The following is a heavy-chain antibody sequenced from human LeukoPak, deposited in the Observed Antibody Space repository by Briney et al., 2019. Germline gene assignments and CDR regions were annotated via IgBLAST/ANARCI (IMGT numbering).Heavy chain of an antibody. CDR2: MNPNSGNT. CDR1: GYTFTSYD. J-gene: IGHJ4*02. CDR3: ARGGYCSSTSCYAGGVDY. V-gene: IGHV1-8*01. D-gene: IGHD2-2*01. Sequence: GASVKVSCKASGYTFTSYDINWVRQATGQGLEWMGWMNPNSGNTGYAQKFQGRVTMTRNTSISTAYMELSSLRSEDTAVYYCARGGYCSSTSCYAGGVDYWGQGTLVTVSS.